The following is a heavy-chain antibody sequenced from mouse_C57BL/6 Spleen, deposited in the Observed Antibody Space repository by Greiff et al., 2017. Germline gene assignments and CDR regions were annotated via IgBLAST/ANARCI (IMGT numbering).Heavy chain of an antibody. J-gene: IGHJ1*03. V-gene: IGHV1-55*01. Sequence: VQLQQPGAELVKPGASVKMSCKASGYTFTSYWITWVKQRPGQGLEWIGDIYPGSGSTNYNEKFKSKATLTVDTSSSTAYMQLSSLTSEDSAVYYCARDYGSSHWYFEVWGTGTTVTVSS. CDR1: GYTFTSYW. CDR2: IYPGSGST. CDR3: ARDYGSSHWYFEV. D-gene: IGHD1-1*01.